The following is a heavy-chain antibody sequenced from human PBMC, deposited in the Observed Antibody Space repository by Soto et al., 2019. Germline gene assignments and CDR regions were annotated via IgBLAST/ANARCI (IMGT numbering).Heavy chain of an antibody. J-gene: IGHJ2*01. CDR2: IYYSGST. V-gene: IGHV4-31*03. CDR3: ARVPLYCSGGSGYSGGWYFDL. D-gene: IGHD2-15*01. Sequence: QVQLQESGPGLVKPSQTLSLTCTVSGGSISSGGYYWSWIRQHPGKGLEWIGYIYYSGSTYYNPSLRSRVTISVDTSKNQFSLKLSSVTAADTAVYYCARVPLYCSGGSGYSGGWYFDLWGRGTLVTVSS. CDR1: GGSISSGGYY.